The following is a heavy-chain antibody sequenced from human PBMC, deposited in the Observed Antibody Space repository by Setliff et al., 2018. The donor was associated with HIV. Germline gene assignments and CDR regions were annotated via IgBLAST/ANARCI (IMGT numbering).Heavy chain of an antibody. CDR1: AGSIRSSTYY. J-gene: IGHJ4*02. CDR3: ALDPGYRRDY. V-gene: IGHV4-39*07. Sequence: NPSETLSLTCTVSAGSIRSSTYYWAWIRQPPGKGLEWIGTIYYSGSTYYNPSLRSRVTISVDTSKNQFSLNLSSVTAADTAVYYCALDPGYRRDYWGQGTLVTVSS. D-gene: IGHD5-12*01. CDR2: IYYSGST.